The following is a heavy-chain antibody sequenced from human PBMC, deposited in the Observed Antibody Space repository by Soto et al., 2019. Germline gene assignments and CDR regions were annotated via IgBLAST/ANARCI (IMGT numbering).Heavy chain of an antibody. D-gene: IGHD3-22*01. CDR1: GFTFRNYV. CDR3: ANAQFYDSRGHYPYYFDH. J-gene: IGHJ4*02. Sequence: GGSLRLSCAASGFTFRNYVMHWVRQVPGKGLEWVALIAFDGSNKYYVDSVKGRFSISRDNSKNTLYLQMNSLSAEDTAVYYCANAQFYDSRGHYPYYFDHWGQGTLVTVSS. V-gene: IGHV3-30*18. CDR2: IAFDGSNK.